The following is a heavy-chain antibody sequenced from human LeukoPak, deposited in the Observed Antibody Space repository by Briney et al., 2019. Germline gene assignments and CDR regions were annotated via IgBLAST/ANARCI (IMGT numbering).Heavy chain of an antibody. V-gene: IGHV3-23*01. CDR3: AKDLPYYYDSSGYYYPYYFDY. J-gene: IGHJ4*02. D-gene: IGHD3-22*01. CDR2: MSGSGGST. CDR1: GFTFSSYG. Sequence: GGSLRLSCAASGFTFSSYGMHWVRQAPGKGLEWVAVMSGSGGSTYYADFVKGRFTISRDNSKNTLYLQMNSLRAEDTAVYYCAKDLPYYYDSSGYYYPYYFDYWGQGTLVTVSS.